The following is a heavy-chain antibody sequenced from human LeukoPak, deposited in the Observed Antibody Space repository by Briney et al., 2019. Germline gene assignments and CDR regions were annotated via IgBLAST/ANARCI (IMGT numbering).Heavy chain of an antibody. D-gene: IGHD2-2*01. Sequence: PSETLSLTCTVSGGSISSYYWSWIRQPPGKGLEWIGYIYYSGSTNYNPSLKSRVTISVDTSKNQFSLKLSSVTAADTAVYYCARVARGSTSCYDYWGQGTLVTVSS. V-gene: IGHV4-59*01. CDR1: GGSISSYY. CDR3: ARVARGSTSCYDY. CDR2: IYYSGST. J-gene: IGHJ4*02.